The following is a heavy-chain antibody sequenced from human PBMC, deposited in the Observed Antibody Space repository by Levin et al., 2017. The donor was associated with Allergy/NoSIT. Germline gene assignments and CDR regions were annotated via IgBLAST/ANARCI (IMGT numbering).Heavy chain of an antibody. CDR1: GFTFSSYV. J-gene: IGHJ4*02. Sequence: GGSLRLSCAASGFTFSSYVMSWVRQAPGKGLEWVSAISGSGGSTYYADSVKGRFTISRDNSKNTLYLQMNSLRAEDTAVYYCAKDLENYDFWSGYYPTPFDYWGQGTLVTVSS. V-gene: IGHV3-23*01. CDR2: ISGSGGST. D-gene: IGHD3-3*01. CDR3: AKDLENYDFWSGYYPTPFDY.